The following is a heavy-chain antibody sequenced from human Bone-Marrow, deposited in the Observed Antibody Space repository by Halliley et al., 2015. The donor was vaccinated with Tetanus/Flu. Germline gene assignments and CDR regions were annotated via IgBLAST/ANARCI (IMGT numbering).Heavy chain of an antibody. CDR3: ARGGTIFGVATGSAF. J-gene: IGHJ4*02. CDR2: INQGGSP. D-gene: IGHD3-3*01. V-gene: IGHV4-34*01. Sequence: WMGKINQGGSPPYNPPLKSRFTISVDPSKTQFSLPLSSVTAADTAVYYCARGGTIFGVATGSAFWGQGTLVTVSS.